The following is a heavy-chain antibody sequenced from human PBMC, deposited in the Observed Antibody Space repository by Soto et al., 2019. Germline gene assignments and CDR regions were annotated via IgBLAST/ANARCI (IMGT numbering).Heavy chain of an antibody. D-gene: IGHD1-26*01. CDR3: AGRCSGSYYHY. Sequence: EVQLLESGGGLVQPGGSLRLSCAASGFTFSSYAMSWVRQAPGKGLGWVSVISGSGDSTYYADSVKGRFTISRDNSKNSLYLQMNTLRAEDTAVYYCAGRCSGSYYHYGGQGTLVTVSS. CDR1: GFTFSSYA. V-gene: IGHV3-23*01. J-gene: IGHJ4*02. CDR2: ISGSGDST.